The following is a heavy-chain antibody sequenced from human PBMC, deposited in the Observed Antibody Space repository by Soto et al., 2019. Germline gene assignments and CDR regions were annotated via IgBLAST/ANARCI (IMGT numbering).Heavy chain of an antibody. Sequence: EVQLLESGGDLVQPGGSLRLSCAASGFTFTNYAMTWVRQAPGKGLEWVSTISGGGSITYYADSLKGRFTISRDNSKNTPYLQINSLRAEDTAVYYCAKTMRGGYSSSWYYFDYWGQGTLVTVSS. V-gene: IGHV3-23*01. CDR2: ISGGGSIT. J-gene: IGHJ4*02. CDR3: AKTMRGGYSSSWYYFDY. CDR1: GFTFTNYA. D-gene: IGHD6-13*01.